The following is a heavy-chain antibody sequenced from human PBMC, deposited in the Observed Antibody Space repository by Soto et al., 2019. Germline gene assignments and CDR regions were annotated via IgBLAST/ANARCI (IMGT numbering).Heavy chain of an antibody. V-gene: IGHV3-30-3*01. Sequence: PGGSLRLSCAASGFTFSSYAMHWVRQAPGKGLEWVAVISYDGSNKYYADSVKGRFTISRDNSKNTLYLQMNSLRAEDTAVYYCARPKEQLYYYYMDVWGKGTTVTVSS. CDR3: ARPKEQLYYYYMDV. CDR1: GFTFSSYA. CDR2: ISYDGSNK. D-gene: IGHD6-13*01. J-gene: IGHJ6*03.